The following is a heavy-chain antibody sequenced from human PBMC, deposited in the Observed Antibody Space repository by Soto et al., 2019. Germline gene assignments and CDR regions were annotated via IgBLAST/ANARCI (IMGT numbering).Heavy chain of an antibody. CDR3: ASLSGTWRAFDI. J-gene: IGHJ3*02. V-gene: IGHV3-74*01. CDR1: GFTFSSYW. D-gene: IGHD1-7*01. CDR2: IYTDGSST. Sequence: EVQLVESGGGLVQPGGSLRLSCAASGFTFSSYWMHWVRQAPGKGLVWVSRIYTDGSSTNYADSVQGRFTISSDNAKNTLYLQMNSLRAEDTAVYYCASLSGTWRAFDIWGQGTMVTVSS.